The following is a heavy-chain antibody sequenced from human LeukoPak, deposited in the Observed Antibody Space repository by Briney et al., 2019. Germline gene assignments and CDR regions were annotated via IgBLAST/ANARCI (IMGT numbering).Heavy chain of an antibody. CDR3: ARGRLGYEPPLDY. CDR1: GFTFSSYS. V-gene: IGHV4-4*07. J-gene: IGHJ4*02. D-gene: IGHD1-14*01. CDR2: IYTSGST. Sequence: GSLRLSCAASGFTFSSYSMNWVRQAPGKGLEWIGRIYTSGSTNYNPSLKSRVTMSVDTSKNQFSLKLSFVTAADTAVYYCARGRLGYEPPLDYWGQGTLVTVSS.